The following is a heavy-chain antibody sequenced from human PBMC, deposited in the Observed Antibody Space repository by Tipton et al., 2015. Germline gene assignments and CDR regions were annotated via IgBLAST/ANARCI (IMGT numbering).Heavy chain of an antibody. Sequence: LRLSCTVSGGSISSGKYYWSWIRQHPGKGLEWIGYIFHSGSTSYNPSLRSRVFISIDTSKNQFSLKLNSVTAADTAVYYCARGGAGYYYDSVGYLSWGQGTLVTVSS. J-gene: IGHJ5*02. CDR1: GGSISSGKYY. CDR2: IFHSGST. V-gene: IGHV4-61*01. CDR3: ARGGAGYYYDSVGYLS. D-gene: IGHD3-22*01.